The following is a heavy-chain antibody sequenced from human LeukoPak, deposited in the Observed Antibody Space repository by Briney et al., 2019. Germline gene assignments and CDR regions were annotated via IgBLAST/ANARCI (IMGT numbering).Heavy chain of an antibody. Sequence: SETLSLTCTVSGYSISSGYYWGWIRQPPGKGLEWIGSIYHSGSTYYNPSLKSRVTISVDTSKNQFSLKLSSVTAADTAVYYCARVDIVVVPAAMFFDYWGQGTLVTVSS. D-gene: IGHD2-2*03. CDR1: GYSISSGYY. CDR2: IYHSGST. J-gene: IGHJ4*02. CDR3: ARVDIVVVPAAMFFDY. V-gene: IGHV4-38-2*02.